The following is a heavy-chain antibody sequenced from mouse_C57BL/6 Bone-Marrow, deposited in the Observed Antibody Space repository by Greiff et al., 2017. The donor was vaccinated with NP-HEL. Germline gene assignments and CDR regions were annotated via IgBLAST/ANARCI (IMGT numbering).Heavy chain of an antibody. J-gene: IGHJ3*01. V-gene: IGHV1-50*01. CDR3: AREFAY. CDR1: GYTFTSYW. Sequence: VQLQQPGAELVKPGASVKLSCKASGYTFTSYWMQWVKQRPGQGLVWIGEIDPSDSYTNYNQKFKGKATLTVDTSSSTAYMQLSSLTSEDSAVYYCAREFAYWGQGTLVTVSA. CDR2: IDPSDSYT.